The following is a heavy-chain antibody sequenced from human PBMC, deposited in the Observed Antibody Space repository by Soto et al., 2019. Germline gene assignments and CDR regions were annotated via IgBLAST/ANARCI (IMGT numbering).Heavy chain of an antibody. CDR2: IYHIGTT. CDR3: AAILVGATRHTDSGH. Sequence: LQLQESGPGLVKPSEALSLSCSVSGGSINSNNYYWGWIRQPPGKGLEWIGSIYHIGTTYYNPSLKSRVTISIDPSKNQYPLKLMSVTTADTAIYYCAAILVGATRHTDSGHWGQGTQVTVSS. J-gene: IGHJ4*02. D-gene: IGHD2-15*01. V-gene: IGHV4-39*01. CDR1: GGSINSNNYY.